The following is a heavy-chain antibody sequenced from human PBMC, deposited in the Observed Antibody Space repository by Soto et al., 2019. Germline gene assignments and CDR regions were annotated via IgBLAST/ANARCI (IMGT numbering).Heavy chain of an antibody. D-gene: IGHD2-2*01. J-gene: IGHJ4*02. CDR2: IYPDDSDT. CDR1: GYSFTSYW. CDR3: ATTLGYCSSTSCYATWGFDY. V-gene: IGHV5-51*01. Sequence: GESLKISCKGSGYSFTSYWIGWVRQMPGKGLEWMGIIYPDDSDTRYSPSFQGQVTISADKSISTAYLQWSSLKASDTAMYYCATTLGYCSSTSCYATWGFDYWGQGTLVTVSS.